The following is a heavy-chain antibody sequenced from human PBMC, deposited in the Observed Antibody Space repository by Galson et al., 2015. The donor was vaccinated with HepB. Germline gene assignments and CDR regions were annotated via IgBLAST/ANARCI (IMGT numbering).Heavy chain of an antibody. Sequence: CAISGDSVSSNSAAWNWIRQSPSRGLEWLGRTYYRSKWYNDYAVSVKSRITINPDTSKNQFSLQLNSVTPEDTAVYYCARDGDYYDSSGLPGMDVWGQGTTVTVSS. V-gene: IGHV6-1*01. D-gene: IGHD3-22*01. CDR3: ARDGDYYDSSGLPGMDV. J-gene: IGHJ6*02. CDR2: TYYRSKWYN. CDR1: GDSVSSNSAA.